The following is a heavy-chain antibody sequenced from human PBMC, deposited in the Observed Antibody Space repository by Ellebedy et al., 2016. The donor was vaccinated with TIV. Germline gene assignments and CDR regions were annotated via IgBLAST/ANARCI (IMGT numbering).Heavy chain of an antibody. CDR2: IDPSDSHT. V-gene: IGHV5-10-1*01. CDR3: ARHGGYSFSPLNY. D-gene: IGHD2-2*02. Sequence: GESLKISCQGSGYRFTTYWITWVRQMPGKGLEWMGRIDPSDSHTNYSPSFHGHVIISADKSISTAYLQWSSLKASDTAMYYCARHGGYSFSPLNYWGQGTLVTVSS. J-gene: IGHJ4*02. CDR1: GYRFTTYW.